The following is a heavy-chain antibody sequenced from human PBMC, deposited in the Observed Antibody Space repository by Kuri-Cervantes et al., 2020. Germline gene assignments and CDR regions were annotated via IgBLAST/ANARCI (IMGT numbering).Heavy chain of an antibody. J-gene: IGHJ4*02. Sequence: ASVKVSCKASGYTFTSYGISWVRQAPGQGLEWMGWISAYNGNTNYAQKLQGRVTMTTDTSTSTAYMELRSPRSDDTAVYYCARDYGVYSSGRIDYWGQGTLVTVSS. CDR3: ARDYGVYSSGRIDY. CDR1: GYTFTSYG. D-gene: IGHD6-19*01. CDR2: ISAYNGNT. V-gene: IGHV1-18*01.